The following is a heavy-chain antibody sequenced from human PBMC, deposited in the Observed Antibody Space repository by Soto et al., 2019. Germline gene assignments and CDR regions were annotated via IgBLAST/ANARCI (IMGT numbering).Heavy chain of an antibody. CDR2: IIPIFGTA. Sequence: SVKVSCKASGGTFSSYAISWVRQAPGQGLEWMGGIIPIFGTANYAQKFQGRVTITADESTSTAYMELSSLRSEDTAVYYCAREAEVVVPAAMGGDYYYYGMDVWGQGTTVTVSS. CDR1: GGTFSSYA. V-gene: IGHV1-69*13. J-gene: IGHJ6*02. D-gene: IGHD2-2*01. CDR3: AREAEVVVPAAMGGDYYYYGMDV.